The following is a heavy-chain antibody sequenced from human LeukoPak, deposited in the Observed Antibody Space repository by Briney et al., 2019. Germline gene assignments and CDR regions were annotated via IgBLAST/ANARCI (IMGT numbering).Heavy chain of an antibody. V-gene: IGHV1-69*04. Sequence: SVKVSCKASGGTFSSYAISWVRQAPGQGLEWMGRIIPILGIANYAQKFQGRVTITADRSTSTAYMELSSLRSEDTAVYCCATGNCSGGSCYYWFDPWGQGTLVTVSS. D-gene: IGHD2-15*01. CDR3: ATGNCSGGSCYYWFDP. J-gene: IGHJ5*02. CDR2: IIPILGIA. CDR1: GGTFSSYA.